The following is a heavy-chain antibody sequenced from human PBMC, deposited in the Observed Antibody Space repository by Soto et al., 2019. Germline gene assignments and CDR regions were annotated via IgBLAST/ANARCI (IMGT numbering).Heavy chain of an antibody. CDR3: AKDRAARAYYYYYGMDV. CDR1: GFTFSSYA. V-gene: IGHV3-23*01. J-gene: IGHJ6*02. CDR2: ISGSGGST. D-gene: IGHD6-6*01. Sequence: GGSLRLSCAASGFTFSSYAMSWVRQAPGKGLEWVSAISGSGGSTYYADSVKGRFTISRDNSKNTLYLQMNSLRAEDTAVYYCAKDRAARAYYYYYGMDVWGQGTTVTVSS.